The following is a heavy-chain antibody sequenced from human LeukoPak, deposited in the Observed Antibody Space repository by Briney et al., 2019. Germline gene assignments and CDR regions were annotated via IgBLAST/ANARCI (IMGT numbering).Heavy chain of an antibody. J-gene: IGHJ4*02. CDR1: GGSIGSSSYY. Sequence: SETLSLTCTVVSGGSIGSSSYYWGWIRQPPGKGLEWIGSFYYSGSTYYNPSLKSRVTISADTSKNQFSLKLSSVTAADTAVYYCARLWRAAIDYGGQGILVTVSS. CDR2: FYYSGST. V-gene: IGHV4-39*01. D-gene: IGHD1-1*01. CDR3: ARLWRAAIDY.